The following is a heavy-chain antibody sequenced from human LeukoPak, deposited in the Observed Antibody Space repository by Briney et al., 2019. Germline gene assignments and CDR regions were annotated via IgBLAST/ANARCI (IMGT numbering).Heavy chain of an antibody. Sequence: GGSLTLSCAASGFTFSSYDMHWVRQATGKGLEWVSAIGTAGDTYYPGSVKGRFTISRENAKNSLYLQMNSLRAGDTAVYYCARAGITMVRGVIDPYGMDVWGQGTTVTVSS. CDR3: ARAGITMVRGVIDPYGMDV. CDR1: GFTFSSYD. V-gene: IGHV3-13*01. CDR2: IGTAGDT. J-gene: IGHJ6*02. D-gene: IGHD3-10*01.